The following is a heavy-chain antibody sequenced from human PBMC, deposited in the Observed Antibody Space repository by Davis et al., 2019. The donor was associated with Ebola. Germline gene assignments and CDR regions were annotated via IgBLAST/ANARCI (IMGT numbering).Heavy chain of an antibody. CDR2: IKQDGSEK. J-gene: IGHJ5*02. CDR1: GFNFRSYG. D-gene: IGHD6-19*01. V-gene: IGHV3-7*01. CDR3: ARERGYSSGWYVP. Sequence: GGSLRLSCAASGFNFRSYGMHWVRQAPGKGLEWVANIKQDGSEKYYVDSVKGRFTISRDNAKNSLYLQMNSLRAEDTAVYYCARERGYSSGWYVPWGQGTLVTVSS.